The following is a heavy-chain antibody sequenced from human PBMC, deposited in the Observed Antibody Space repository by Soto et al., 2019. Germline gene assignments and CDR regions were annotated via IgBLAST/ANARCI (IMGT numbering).Heavy chain of an antibody. CDR3: ARELEYGDYAFFFDY. J-gene: IGHJ4*02. Sequence: GGSLRLSCAASGFTFSKYGMHWVRQAPGKGLEWVAVLWYDGSNKYYADSVKGRFTISRDNSKNTLYLQMNSLRAEDTAVYYCARELEYGDYAFFFDYWGQGTLVTVSS. V-gene: IGHV3-33*01. CDR1: GFTFSKYG. CDR2: LWYDGSNK. D-gene: IGHD4-17*01.